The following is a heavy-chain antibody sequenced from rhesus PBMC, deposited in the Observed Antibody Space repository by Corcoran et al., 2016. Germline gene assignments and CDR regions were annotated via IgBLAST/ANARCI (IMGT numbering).Heavy chain of an antibody. V-gene: IGHV1-111*02. J-gene: IGHJ4*01. D-gene: IGHD7-45*01. CDR1: GYTFTDYY. Sequence: EVQLVQSGAEGKKPGASVKSSCKASGYTFTDYYLHWVRQAPGKGLEWMGRVDPDDGEAIHAQKFQDRVTITADTSTDTAYMELGSLRSEDTAVYYCATSLTGDRYFDYWGQGVLVTVSS. CDR3: ATSLTGDRYFDY. CDR2: VDPDDGEA.